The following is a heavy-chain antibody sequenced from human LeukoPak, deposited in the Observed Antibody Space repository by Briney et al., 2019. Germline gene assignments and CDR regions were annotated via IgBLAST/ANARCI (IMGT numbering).Heavy chain of an antibody. Sequence: NPSETLSLTCTVSGGSISDYYWNWIRQPAGKGLEWIGRIYASGSTNYNPSLRSRVTISVDKSKNQFSLKPTSATAADTAVYYCARSYLGGTYYDWFDPWGQGTLVTVSS. V-gene: IGHV4-4*07. CDR2: IYASGST. CDR3: ARSYLGGTYYDWFDP. J-gene: IGHJ5*02. CDR1: GGSISDYY. D-gene: IGHD1-26*01.